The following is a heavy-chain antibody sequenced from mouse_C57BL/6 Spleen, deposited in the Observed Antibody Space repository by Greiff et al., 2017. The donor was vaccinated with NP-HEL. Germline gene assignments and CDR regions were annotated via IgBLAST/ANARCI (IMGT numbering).Heavy chain of an antibody. Sequence: EVQLQESGPVLVKPGASVKMSCKASGYTFTDYYMNWVKQSHGKSLEWIGVINPYNGGTSYNQKFKGKATLTVDKSSSTAYMELNSLTSEDSAVYCCAREASVYYYGSSYWYFDVWGTGTTVTVSS. CDR3: AREASVYYYGSSYWYFDV. V-gene: IGHV1-19*01. D-gene: IGHD1-1*01. CDR1: GYTFTDYY. J-gene: IGHJ1*03. CDR2: INPYNGGT.